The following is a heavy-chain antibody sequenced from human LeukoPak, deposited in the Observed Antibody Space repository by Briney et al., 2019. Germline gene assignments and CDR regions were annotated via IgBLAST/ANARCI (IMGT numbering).Heavy chain of an antibody. CDR2: ISSSSSYI. CDR1: RFTFSTYW. V-gene: IGHV3-21*04. J-gene: IGHJ6*03. Sequence: PGGSLRLSCAASRFTFSTYWMHWVRQAPGKGLEWVSSISSSSSYIYYADSVKGRFTISRDNAKNSLYLQMNSQRAEDTAVYYCAKRCGYSSYYYYMDVWGKGTTVTVSS. CDR3: AKRCGYSSYYYYMDV. D-gene: IGHD3-22*01.